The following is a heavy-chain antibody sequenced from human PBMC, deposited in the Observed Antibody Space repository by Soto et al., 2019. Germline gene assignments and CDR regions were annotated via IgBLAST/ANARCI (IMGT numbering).Heavy chain of an antibody. CDR2: INPDTGGT. V-gene: IGHV1-2*04. D-gene: IGHD6-13*01. CDR3: VRAVGGDGSSWYRGAYDS. J-gene: IGHJ4*02. Sequence: QVQLVQSGAEVKKSGASVKVSCKASGYTFTAYYIHWLRQAPGQGLEWLGWINPDTGGTDYAQKFQGWVTLTRDTSKTTAYMELSSLKSDDTAVFYCVRAVGGDGSSWYRGAYDSWGQGTLITVSS. CDR1: GYTFTAYY.